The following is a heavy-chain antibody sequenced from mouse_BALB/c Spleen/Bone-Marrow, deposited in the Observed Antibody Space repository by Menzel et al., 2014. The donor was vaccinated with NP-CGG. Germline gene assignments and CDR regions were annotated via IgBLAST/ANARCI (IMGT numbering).Heavy chain of an antibody. CDR2: TYPGDGDT. D-gene: IGHD5-5*01. Sequence: VKLVESGPELVKPGASVKISCKASGYAFSSSWMNWVKQRPGQGLEWIGRTYPGDGDTNYNGKFKGKATLTADKSSSTAYMQLSSLTSVDSAVYFCARHYLYYFDYWGQGTTLTVPS. V-gene: IGHV1-82*01. J-gene: IGHJ2*01. CDR3: ARHYLYYFDY. CDR1: GYAFSSSW.